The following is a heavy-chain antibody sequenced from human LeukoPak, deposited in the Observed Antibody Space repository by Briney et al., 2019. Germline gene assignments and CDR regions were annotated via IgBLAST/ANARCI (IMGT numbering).Heavy chain of an antibody. CDR1: GFTFSGSA. V-gene: IGHV3-73*01. J-gene: IGHJ4*02. CDR2: IRSKANSYAT. D-gene: IGHD5-12*01. Sequence: GGSLRLSCAASGFTFSGSAMHWVRQASGKGLEWVGRIRSKANSYATAYAASVKGRFTISRDDSKNTAYLQMNSLKTEDTAVYYCTSPMDSWATEWGQGTLVTVSS. CDR3: TSPMDSWATE.